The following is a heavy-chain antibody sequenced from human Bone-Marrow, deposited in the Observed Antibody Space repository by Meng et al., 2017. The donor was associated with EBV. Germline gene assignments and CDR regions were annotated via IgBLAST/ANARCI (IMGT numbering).Heavy chain of an antibody. CDR2: ISYDGSNK. D-gene: IGHD5-12*01. CDR3: AKDSGPRSGNDSGNFFDY. J-gene: IGHJ4*02. Sequence: QVQLVESGXGVVQPGRSLRLSCAASGVTFSSYAMHWVRQAPGKGLEWVAIISYDGSNKYYADSVKGRFTISRDNSKNTLYLQMNSLRAEDTAVYYCAKDSGPRSGNDSGNFFDYWGQGTLVTVSS. CDR1: GVTFSSYA. V-gene: IGHV3-30*18.